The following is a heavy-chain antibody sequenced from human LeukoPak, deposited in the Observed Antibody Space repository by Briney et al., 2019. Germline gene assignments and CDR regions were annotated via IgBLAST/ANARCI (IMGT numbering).Heavy chain of an antibody. Sequence: PSETLSLTCAVYGGSFSGYYWSWIRQPPGKGLEWIGEINHSGSTNYNPSLKSRVTISVDTSKNQFSLKLSSVTAADTAVYYCAIGRPVWSGYYTIRGHYFDYWGQGTLVTVSS. CDR3: AIGRPVWSGYYTIRGHYFDY. J-gene: IGHJ4*02. D-gene: IGHD3-3*01. V-gene: IGHV4-34*01. CDR2: INHSGST. CDR1: GGSFSGYY.